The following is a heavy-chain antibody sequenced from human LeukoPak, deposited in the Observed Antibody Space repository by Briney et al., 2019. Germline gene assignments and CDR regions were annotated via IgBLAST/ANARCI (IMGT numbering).Heavy chain of an antibody. CDR2: IYYSGST. CDR1: GGSISSGGYY. J-gene: IGHJ3*02. CDR3: ARESSGSGYDAFDI. Sequence: SQTLSLTCTVSGGSISSGGYYWSWIRQHPGTGLEWIGYIYYSGSTYYNPSLKSRVTISVDTSKNQFSLKLSSVTAADTAVYYCARESSGSGYDAFDIWGQGTMVTVSS. D-gene: IGHD3-10*01. V-gene: IGHV4-31*03.